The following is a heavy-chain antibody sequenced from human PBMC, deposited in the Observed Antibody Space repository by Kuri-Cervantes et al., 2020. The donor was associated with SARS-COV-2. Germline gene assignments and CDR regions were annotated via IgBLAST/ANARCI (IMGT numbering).Heavy chain of an antibody. CDR3: AKDWRQRITMVRGVNYGMDV. V-gene: IGHV3-23*01. CDR1: GFTFSSYA. J-gene: IGHJ6*02. Sequence: GGSLRLSCAASGFTFSSYAMSWVRQAPGKGLEWVSAISGSGGSTYYADSVKGRFTISRDNSKNTLYLQMNGLRAEDTAVYYCAKDWRQRITMVRGVNYGMDVWGQGTTVTVSS. D-gene: IGHD3-10*01. CDR2: ISGSGGST.